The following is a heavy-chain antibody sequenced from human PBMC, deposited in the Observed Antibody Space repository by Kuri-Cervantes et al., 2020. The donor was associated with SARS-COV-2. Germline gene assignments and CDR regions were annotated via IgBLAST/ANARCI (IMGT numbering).Heavy chain of an antibody. CDR1: GYTFTSYY. CDR2: VNPTTGGT. V-gene: IGHV1-2*02. Sequence: ASVKVSCKASGYTFTSYYMHWVRQAPGQGLEWMGLVNPTTGGTKFAQKFQDRVTLTRDTSITTAYTELTRLRSDDSAVYYCATSHPLYYESTGYLNHWGQGTLVTVSS. D-gene: IGHD3-22*01. CDR3: ATSHPLYYESTGYLNH. J-gene: IGHJ5*02.